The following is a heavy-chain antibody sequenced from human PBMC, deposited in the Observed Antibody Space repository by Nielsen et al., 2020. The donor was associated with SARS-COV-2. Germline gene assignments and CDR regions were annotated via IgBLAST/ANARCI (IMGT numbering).Heavy chain of an antibody. V-gene: IGHV3-23*03. CDR1: GFTFSSYS. Sequence: GESLKISCAASGFTFSSYSMNWVRQAPGKGLEWVSVIYSGGSTYYADSVKGRFTISRDNSKNTLYLQMNSLRAEDTAVYYCAKDGWNDFDAFDIWGQGTMVTVSS. CDR3: AKDGWNDFDAFDI. J-gene: IGHJ3*02. CDR2: IYSGGST. D-gene: IGHD1-1*01.